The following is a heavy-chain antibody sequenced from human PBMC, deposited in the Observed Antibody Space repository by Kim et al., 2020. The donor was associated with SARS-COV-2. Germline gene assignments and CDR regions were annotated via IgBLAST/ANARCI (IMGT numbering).Heavy chain of an antibody. J-gene: IGHJ4*02. CDR2: FDPEDGET. V-gene: IGHV1-24*01. CDR3: ATLDSSGYYKEYYLDY. CDR1: GYTLTELS. D-gene: IGHD3-22*01. Sequence: ASVKVSCKVSGYTLTELSMHGVRQAPGKGLEWMGGFDPEDGETIYAQKFQGRVTMTEDTSTDTAYMDLSSLRSEDTAVYYCATLDSSGYYKEYYLDYWGQGTLVTVSS.